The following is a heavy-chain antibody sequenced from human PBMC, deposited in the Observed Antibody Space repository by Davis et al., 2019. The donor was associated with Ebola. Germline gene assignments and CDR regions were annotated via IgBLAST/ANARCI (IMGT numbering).Heavy chain of an antibody. Sequence: PSETLSLTCTVSGGSISSYYWSWIRQPPGKGMEWIGYIYYSGSTNYNPSLKSRVTISVDTSKNQFSLKLSSVTAADTAVYYCAKVRHDAFDIWGQGTMVTVSS. V-gene: IGHV4-59*01. J-gene: IGHJ3*02. CDR3: AKVRHDAFDI. CDR2: IYYSGST. CDR1: GGSISSYY.